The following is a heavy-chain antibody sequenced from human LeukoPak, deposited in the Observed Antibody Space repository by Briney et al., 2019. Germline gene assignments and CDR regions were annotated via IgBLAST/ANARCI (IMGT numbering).Heavy chain of an antibody. Sequence: SGGSLRLSCAASGFTFSSYWMTWVRQAPGTGLEWVTYMNEGGSEIYYLDSVKGRFTISRDNGKNSLYLQMNSLRVEDTAVYYCARGVYAFDVWGQGTMVTVSS. CDR1: GFTFSSYW. J-gene: IGHJ3*01. CDR2: MNEGGSEI. CDR3: ARGVYAFDV. V-gene: IGHV3-7*01. D-gene: IGHD6-6*01.